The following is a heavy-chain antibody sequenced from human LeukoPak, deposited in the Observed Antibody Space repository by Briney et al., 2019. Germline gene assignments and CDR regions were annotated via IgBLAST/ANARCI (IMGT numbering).Heavy chain of an antibody. Sequence: KPRESLKISCKGSGYSFTSYWIGWVRQMPGKGLEWMGIIYPGDSDTRYSPSFQGQVTISADKSVSTAYLQWSSLKASDTAMYYCVRLYDSSGYYYRYYFDYWGQGTLVTVSS. CDR2: IYPGDSDT. CDR3: VRLYDSSGYYYRYYFDY. D-gene: IGHD3-22*01. CDR1: GYSFTSYW. V-gene: IGHV5-51*01. J-gene: IGHJ4*02.